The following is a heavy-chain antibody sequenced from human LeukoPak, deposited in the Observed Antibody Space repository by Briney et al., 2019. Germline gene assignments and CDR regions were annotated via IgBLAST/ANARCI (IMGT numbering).Heavy chain of an antibody. Sequence: SETLSLTCAVSGGSISSGGYSWSWIRQPPGKGLEWIGYIYHSGSTYYNPSLKSRVTISVDRSKNQFSLKLSSVTAADTAVYYCARNTVTTVMFDYWGQGTLVTVSS. CDR2: IYHSGST. D-gene: IGHD4-17*01. J-gene: IGHJ4*02. V-gene: IGHV4-30-2*01. CDR3: ARNTVTTVMFDY. CDR1: GGSISSGGYS.